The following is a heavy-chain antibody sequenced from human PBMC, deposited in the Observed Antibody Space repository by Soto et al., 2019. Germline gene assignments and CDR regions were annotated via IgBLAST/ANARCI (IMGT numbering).Heavy chain of an antibody. CDR1: GFTFSSYG. J-gene: IGHJ6*01. CDR2: IWYDGSNK. V-gene: IGHV3-33*01. Sequence: QVQLVESGGGVVQPGRSLRLSCAASGFTFSSYGMHWVRQAPGKGLEWVAVIWYDGSNKYYAVSVKGRFTISRDNSKNTLYLQMNSLRAEDTAVYYCARDLGYYDFWSGYSALYGMDVW. CDR3: ARDLGYYDFWSGYSALYGMDV. D-gene: IGHD3-3*01.